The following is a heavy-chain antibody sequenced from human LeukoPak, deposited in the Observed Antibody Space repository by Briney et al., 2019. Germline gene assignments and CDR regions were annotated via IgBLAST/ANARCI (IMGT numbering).Heavy chain of an antibody. Sequence: SETLSLTCTVSGGSISSGSYYWSWIRQPAGKGLEWIGRIYTSGSTNYNPSLKSRVTISVDTSKNQFSLKLSSATAADTAVYYCAGRFLEWPNRGLDYWGQGTLVTVSS. CDR1: GGSISSGSYY. D-gene: IGHD3-3*01. CDR3: AGRFLEWPNRGLDY. J-gene: IGHJ4*02. V-gene: IGHV4-61*02. CDR2: IYTSGST.